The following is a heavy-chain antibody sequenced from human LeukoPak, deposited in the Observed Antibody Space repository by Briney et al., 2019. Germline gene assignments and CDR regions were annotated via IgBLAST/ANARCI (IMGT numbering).Heavy chain of an antibody. V-gene: IGHV3-48*04. J-gene: IGHJ6*03. Sequence: PGGSLRLSCAASGFTFSSYSMNWVRQAPGKGLEWVSYISSSGSIKYYADSVKGLFTLSRDNAKNSLYLQMNSLRAEDTAVYYCARGNYYYYYMDVWGKGTRVTISS. CDR3: ARGNYYYYYMDV. CDR2: ISSSGSIK. CDR1: GFTFSSYS.